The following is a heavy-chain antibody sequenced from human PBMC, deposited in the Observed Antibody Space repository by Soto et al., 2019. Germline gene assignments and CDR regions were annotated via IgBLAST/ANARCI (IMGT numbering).Heavy chain of an antibody. CDR1: GFTFSDHY. CDR2: TRNKANSYTT. V-gene: IGHV3-72*01. Sequence: GGSLRLSCAASGFTFSDHYMDWVRQAPGKGLEWVGRTRNKANSYTTEYAASVKGRSTISRDDSKNSLYLQMNSLKTEDTAVYYCARGTPSGFIAAAGNDAFDIWGQGTMVTVSS. J-gene: IGHJ3*02. D-gene: IGHD6-13*01. CDR3: ARGTPSGFIAAAGNDAFDI.